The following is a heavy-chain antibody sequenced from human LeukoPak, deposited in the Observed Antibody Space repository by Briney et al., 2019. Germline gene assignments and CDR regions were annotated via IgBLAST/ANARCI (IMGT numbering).Heavy chain of an antibody. CDR3: AKVRTYFYHGLDV. CDR1: GFTFSTCA. CDR2: ISGTTSGT. J-gene: IGHJ6*02. D-gene: IGHD1-14*01. V-gene: IGHV3-23*01. Sequence: GSLRLSFAASGFTFSTCAMSWVRQAPGKGLEWVSGISGTTSGTYYADSVKGRFTISRDNSKNTLFLQVNSLRAEDTAVYYCAKVRTYFYHGLDVWGQGTTVTVSS.